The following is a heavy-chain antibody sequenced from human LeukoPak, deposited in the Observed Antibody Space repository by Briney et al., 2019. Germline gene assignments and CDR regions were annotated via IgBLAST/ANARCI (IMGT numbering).Heavy chain of an antibody. CDR2: IYHSGST. D-gene: IGHD6-6*01. Sequence: PSETLSLTCAVYGGSFSGYYWSWIRQPPGKGLEWIGYIYHSGSTYYNPSLKSRVTISVDRSKNQFSLKLSSVTAADTAVYYCARRRSIAARPYYFDYWGQGTLVTVSS. CDR1: GGSFSGYY. J-gene: IGHJ4*02. V-gene: IGHV4-34*01. CDR3: ARRRSIAARPYYFDY.